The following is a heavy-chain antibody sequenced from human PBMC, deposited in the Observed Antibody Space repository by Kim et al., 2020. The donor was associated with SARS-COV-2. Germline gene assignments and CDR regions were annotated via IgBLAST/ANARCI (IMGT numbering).Heavy chain of an antibody. V-gene: IGHV7-4-1*02. J-gene: IGHJ6*02. D-gene: IGHD2-2*01. CDR1: GYTFTNYA. Sequence: ASVKVSCKASGYTFTNYAMNWVRQAPGQGLEWMGWINTNTENPTYAQGFTGRFVFSLDTSVSTAYLQISSLKAEDTAVYYCARAVCSSSSCYARRYFYYGMEVWGQGTTVTVSS. CDR2: INTNTENP. CDR3: ARAVCSSSSCYARRYFYYGMEV.